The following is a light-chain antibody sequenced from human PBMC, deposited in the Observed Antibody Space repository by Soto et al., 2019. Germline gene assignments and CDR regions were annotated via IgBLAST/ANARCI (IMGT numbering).Light chain of an antibody. J-gene: IGKJ1*01. CDR3: QQYNSYWRT. CDR2: KAS. CDR1: QSISSW. V-gene: IGKV1-5*03. Sequence: DIQMTQSPSILSASVGDRVTITCRASQSISSWLAWYQQKPGKAPNLLIHKASHLESGVPSRFSGSGSGTEFTLTISSLQPDDFATYYCQQYNSYWRTFGQGTKVDIK.